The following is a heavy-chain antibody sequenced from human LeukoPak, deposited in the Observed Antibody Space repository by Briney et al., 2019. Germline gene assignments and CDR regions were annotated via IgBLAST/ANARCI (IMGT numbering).Heavy chain of an antibody. D-gene: IGHD2-2*01. V-gene: IGHV3-11*01. J-gene: IGHJ4*02. Sequence: PGGSLSLSCAAPGLIFSGYYMGWIRQAPGKGLEWVSYITSSGSMMYYADSVKGRFTISRDNAENSLYVQMDSLRAEDTAIYYCARVRGYCSSTSCYPYYFDYWGQGTLVTVSS. CDR3: ARVRGYCSSTSCYPYYFDY. CDR2: ITSSGSMM. CDR1: GLIFSGYY.